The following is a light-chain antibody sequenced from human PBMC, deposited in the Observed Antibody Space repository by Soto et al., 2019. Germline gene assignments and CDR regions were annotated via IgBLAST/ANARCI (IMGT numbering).Light chain of an antibody. V-gene: IGLV7-43*01. CDR1: TGAVTSGNY. CDR3: LLYYGGAHLV. Sequence: QAVVTQEPSLTVSPGGTVTLTCASNTGAVTSGNYPNWFQQKPGQPPRTLIYTTNSRHSWTPARFSGSLLGGKATLTLSGVQPEDEADYYCLLYYGGAHLVFGGGTKLTVL. CDR2: TTN. J-gene: IGLJ2*01.